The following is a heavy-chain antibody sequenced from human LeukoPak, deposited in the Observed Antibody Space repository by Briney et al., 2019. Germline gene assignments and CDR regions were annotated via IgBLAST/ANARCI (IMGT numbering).Heavy chain of an antibody. CDR2: ISGSGGST. V-gene: IGHV3-23*01. Sequence: PGGSLRLSCAASGFTFSSYAMSWVRQAPGKGLEWVSAISGSGGSTYYADSVKGRFTISRDNSKNTLYLQMNSLRAEDTAVYYCAKQSKCSGGSCYHLYYFDYWGQGTLVTVSS. CDR3: AKQSKCSGGSCYHLYYFDY. J-gene: IGHJ4*02. CDR1: GFTFSSYA. D-gene: IGHD2-15*01.